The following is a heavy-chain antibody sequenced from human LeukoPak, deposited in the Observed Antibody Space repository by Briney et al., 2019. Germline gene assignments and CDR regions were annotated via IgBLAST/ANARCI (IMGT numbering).Heavy chain of an antibody. D-gene: IGHD3-16*01. CDR1: GFTFSSYA. J-gene: IGHJ6*02. Sequence: GGSLRLSCAASGFTFSSYAMHWVRQAPGKGLEWVAVISYDGSNKYYADSVKGRFTISRDNAKKFLYLQMNSQRVEDTALYYCVKDKGGDRVAIWYGMDVWGQGTTVTVPS. V-gene: IGHV3-30-3*01. CDR3: VKDKGGDRVAIWYGMDV. CDR2: ISYDGSNK.